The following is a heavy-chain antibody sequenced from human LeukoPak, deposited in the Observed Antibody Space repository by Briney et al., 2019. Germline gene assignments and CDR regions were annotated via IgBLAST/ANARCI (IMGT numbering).Heavy chain of an antibody. D-gene: IGHD3-3*01. CDR1: GGSISSSSYY. CDR2: IYYSGST. J-gene: IGHJ5*02. V-gene: IGHV4-39*01. Sequence: PSETLSLTCTVSGGSISSSSYYWGWIRQPPGKGLEWIGSIYYSGSTYYNPSLKSRVTISVDTSKNQFSLKLTSVTAADTAVYYCARHDSVHYDLWSGYYNPLGNWFDPWGQGTLVTVSS. CDR3: ARHDSVHYDLWSGYYNPLGNWFDP.